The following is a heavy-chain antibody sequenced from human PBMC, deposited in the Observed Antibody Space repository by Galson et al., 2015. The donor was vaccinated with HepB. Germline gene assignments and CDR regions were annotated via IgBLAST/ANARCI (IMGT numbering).Heavy chain of an antibody. D-gene: IGHD6-13*01. V-gene: IGHV3-15*07. CDR2: IKTKTDGGTT. Sequence: SLRLSCAASGFTFSNAWMNWVRQAPGKGLEWVGRIKTKTDGGTTDYAAPVKGRFTISRDDSKNTLYLQMNSLKTEDTAVYYCTTDMRPHRIIAADYWGQGTLVTVSS. J-gene: IGHJ4*02. CDR1: GFTFSNAW. CDR3: TTDMRPHRIIAADY.